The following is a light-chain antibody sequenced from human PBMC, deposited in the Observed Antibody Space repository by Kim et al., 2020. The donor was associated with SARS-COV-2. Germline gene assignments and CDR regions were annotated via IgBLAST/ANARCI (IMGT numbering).Light chain of an antibody. CDR2: DAA. J-gene: IGKJ4*01. CDR1: QSVGTS. Sequence: EIVLTQSPATLSLSPGERASLSCRASQSVGTSLVWYQQKIGQAARLLIYDAAKRATDIPAKFSGSGSGTDFTLTISNLESEEFAVFYCHQRNDRPLTFGGGTKVDIK. CDR3: HQRNDRPLT. V-gene: IGKV3-11*01.